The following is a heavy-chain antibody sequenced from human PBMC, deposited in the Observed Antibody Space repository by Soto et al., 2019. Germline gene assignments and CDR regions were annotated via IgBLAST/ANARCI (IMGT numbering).Heavy chain of an antibody. CDR2: MNEDGGTT. D-gene: IGHD3-10*01. CDR3: ASDLSGRADV. J-gene: IGHJ6*02. CDR1: GFTFSSYW. V-gene: IGHV3-74*01. Sequence: GGSLRLSCAASGFTFSSYWMHWVRQAPGKGLVWVSRMNEDGGTTDYADSVKGRFTISRDNAKNTLYLQMNSLRVEDTAVYYCASDLSGRADVWGQGTTVTVYS.